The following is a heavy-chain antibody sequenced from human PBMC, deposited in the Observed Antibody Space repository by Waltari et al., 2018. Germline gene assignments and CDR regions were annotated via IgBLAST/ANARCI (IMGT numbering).Heavy chain of an antibody. Sequence: EVQLVESGGGLVKPGGSLRLSCAASGFTFSNAWMSWVRQAPGKGLEWVGRIKSKTDGGTTDYAAPVKGRFTISRDDSKNTLYLQMNSLKTEDTAVYYCARDAGYDYIWGSSFDYWGQGTLVTVSS. CDR2: IKSKTDGGTT. CDR1: GFTFSNAW. D-gene: IGHD3-16*01. J-gene: IGHJ4*02. CDR3: ARDAGYDYIWGSSFDY. V-gene: IGHV3-15*01.